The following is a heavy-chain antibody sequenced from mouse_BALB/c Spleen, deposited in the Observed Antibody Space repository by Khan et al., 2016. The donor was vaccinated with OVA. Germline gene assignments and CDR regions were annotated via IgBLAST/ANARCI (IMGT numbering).Heavy chain of an antibody. V-gene: IGHV1S81*02. J-gene: IGHJ2*01. Sequence: QVQLKQSGAELVKLGASVKLSCKASGYTFTNYWVHWVKQRPGQGLEWIGEVYPGDGRADYNEKFKTKATLTVDKSSNTAFMQLSSLTSEDSAVYSCARNAYFGNYFDSWGQGTTLTVSS. CDR2: VYPGDGRA. CDR1: GYTFTNYW. CDR3: ARNAYFGNYFDS. D-gene: IGHD2-10*01.